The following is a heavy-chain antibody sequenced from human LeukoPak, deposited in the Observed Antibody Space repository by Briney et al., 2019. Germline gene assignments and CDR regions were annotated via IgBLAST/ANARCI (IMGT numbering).Heavy chain of an antibody. D-gene: IGHD2-21*02. CDR1: GYTFTDHF. Sequence: ASVKVSCKASGYTFTDHFIHWVRQAPGQGLEWMGWINPNSGGTNYAQKFRGRVTVTRDTSITTAYMELSSLRSDDTALYYCARVAYCGNNCYYYFDYWGRGTLVTVSS. CDR2: INPNSGGT. CDR3: ARVAYCGNNCYYYFDY. V-gene: IGHV1-2*02. J-gene: IGHJ4*02.